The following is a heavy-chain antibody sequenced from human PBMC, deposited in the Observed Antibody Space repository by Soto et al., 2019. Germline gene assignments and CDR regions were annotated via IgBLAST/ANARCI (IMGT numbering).Heavy chain of an antibody. CDR3: ARDRRRINYYGSGSYWAGYGMDG. Sequence: ASVKVSCKASGYTFTSYAMHWVRQAPGQRLEWMGWINAGNGNTKYSQKFQGRVTITRDTSASTAYMELSSLRSEDTAVYYCARDRRRINYYGSGSYWAGYGMDGWGQGTTVTVSS. V-gene: IGHV1-3*01. D-gene: IGHD3-10*01. CDR1: GYTFTSYA. CDR2: INAGNGNT. J-gene: IGHJ6*02.